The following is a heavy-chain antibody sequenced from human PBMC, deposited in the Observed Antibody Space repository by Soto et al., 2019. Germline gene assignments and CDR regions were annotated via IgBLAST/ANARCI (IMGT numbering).Heavy chain of an antibody. D-gene: IGHD6-19*01. J-gene: IGHJ5*02. CDR2: ISPSGGA. V-gene: IGHV1-46*01. CDR3: ARDGSSDWLTWIAP. Sequence: GASVKVSCKASGYTFTNYYMHWVRQAPGQGLEWMGIISPSGGATYAQDFQDRVTLTRDTSTSTAYMELTGLTSKDAAVYFCARDGSSDWLTWIAPWGQGTLVTVSS. CDR1: GYTFTNYY.